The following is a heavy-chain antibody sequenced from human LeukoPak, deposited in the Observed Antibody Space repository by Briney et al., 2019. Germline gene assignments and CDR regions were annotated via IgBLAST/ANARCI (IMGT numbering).Heavy chain of an antibody. V-gene: IGHV3-23*01. D-gene: IGHD5-12*01. Sequence: GGSLRLSCAASGFTFSSYAMSWVRQAPGKGLEWVSAISGSGDGTYYADSVKGRFTISRDNSKNTLYLQMNSLRAEDTAVYYCAREVVARNYYYYGMDVWGQGTTVTVSS. J-gene: IGHJ6*02. CDR3: AREVVARNYYYYGMDV. CDR1: GFTFSSYA. CDR2: ISGSGDGT.